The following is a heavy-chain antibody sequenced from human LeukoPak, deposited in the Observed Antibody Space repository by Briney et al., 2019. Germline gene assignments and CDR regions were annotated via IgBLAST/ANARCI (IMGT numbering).Heavy chain of an antibody. CDR1: GASISSSNYY. D-gene: IGHD5-12*01. V-gene: IGHV4-39*01. J-gene: IGHJ4*02. Sequence: SETLSLTCAVSGASISSSNYYWGWVRQSPGKGLEWIGNIYSSGNTYYNASLKSRVTMYIDTSKNQFSLKLSSVSAADTAMYYCAKSNGYGLIDYWGQGTLVTVSS. CDR3: AKSNGYGLIDY. CDR2: IYSSGNT.